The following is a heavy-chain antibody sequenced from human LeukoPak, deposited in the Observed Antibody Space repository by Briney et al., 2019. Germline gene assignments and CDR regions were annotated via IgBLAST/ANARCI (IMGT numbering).Heavy chain of an antibody. D-gene: IGHD1-26*01. Sequence: ASVKVSCKASGYTFTSYDINWVRQATGQGLEWMGWMNPNSGNTGYAQKFQGRVTMTRNTSISTAYMELSSLRSEDTAVYYCARDRSDKGYYYYMDVWGKGTTVTVSS. J-gene: IGHJ6*03. V-gene: IGHV1-8*01. CDR2: MNPNSGNT. CDR3: ARDRSDKGYYYYMDV. CDR1: GYTFTSYD.